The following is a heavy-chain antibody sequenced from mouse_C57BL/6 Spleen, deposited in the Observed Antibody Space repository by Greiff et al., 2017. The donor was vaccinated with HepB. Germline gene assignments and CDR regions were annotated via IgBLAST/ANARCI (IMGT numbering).Heavy chain of an antibody. J-gene: IGHJ4*01. Sequence: QVQLQQPGAELVRPGSSVKLSCKASGYTFTSYWMHWVKQRPIQGLEWIGNIDPSDSETHYNQKFKDKATLTVDKSSSTAYMQLSSLTSEDSAVYYCAGFYYDYPGRAMDYWGQGTSVTVSS. D-gene: IGHD2-4*01. CDR2: IDPSDSET. V-gene: IGHV1-52*01. CDR3: AGFYYDYPGRAMDY. CDR1: GYTFTSYW.